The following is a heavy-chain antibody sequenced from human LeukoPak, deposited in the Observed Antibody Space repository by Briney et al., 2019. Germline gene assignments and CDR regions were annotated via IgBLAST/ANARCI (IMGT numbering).Heavy chain of an antibody. D-gene: IGHD3-22*01. J-gene: IGHJ4*02. CDR2: ISGSGGST. CDR1: GFIFSNYG. Sequence: PGGSLRLSCAASGFIFSNYGMSWVRQAPGKGLEWVSAISGSGGSTYYADSVKGRFTISRDNSKNTLYLQMNSLRAEDTAVYYCAKASAMIVVVSKHFDYWGQGTLVTVSS. V-gene: IGHV3-23*01. CDR3: AKASAMIVVVSKHFDY.